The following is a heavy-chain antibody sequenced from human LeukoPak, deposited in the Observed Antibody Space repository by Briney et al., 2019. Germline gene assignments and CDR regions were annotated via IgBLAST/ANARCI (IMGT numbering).Heavy chain of an antibody. CDR2: INTYNGNT. D-gene: IGHD2-15*01. CDR3: ARGGVGRVVVAATYDY. Sequence: ASVKVSCKASGYTFTSYGISWVRQAPGQGLEWMGWINTYNGNTNYAQNLQGRVTMTTDTSTSTAYMELRSLRSDDTAVYYCARGGVGRVVVAATYDYWGQGTLVTVSS. CDR1: GYTFTSYG. V-gene: IGHV1-18*01. J-gene: IGHJ4*02.